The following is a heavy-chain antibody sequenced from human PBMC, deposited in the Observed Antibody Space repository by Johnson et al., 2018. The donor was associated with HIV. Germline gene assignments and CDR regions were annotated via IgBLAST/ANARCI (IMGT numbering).Heavy chain of an antibody. J-gene: IGHJ3*02. V-gene: IGHV3-23*04. D-gene: IGHD6-19*01. CDR2: ISGSGGST. Sequence: EVQLVESGGGLVQPGGSLRLSCAASGFTVSSNYMNWVRQAPGKGLEWVSAISGSGGSTYYADSVKGRFTISRDNSKNTLYLQMNSLRAEDTAVYYCASGWGIVVSDAFDIWGQGTMVTVSS. CDR3: ASGWGIVVSDAFDI. CDR1: GFTVSSNY.